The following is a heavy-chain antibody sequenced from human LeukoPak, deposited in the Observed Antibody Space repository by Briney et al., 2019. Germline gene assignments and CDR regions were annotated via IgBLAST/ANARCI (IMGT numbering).Heavy chain of an antibody. CDR1: GGSISSYY. CDR3: ARHFNPGIAVAGKKFYFDY. Sequence: SETLSLTCTVSGGSISSYYWSWIRQPPGKGLEWIGYIYYSGSTNYNPSLKSRVTISVDTSKNQFSLKLSSVTAADTAVYYCARHFNPGIAVAGKKFYFDYWGQGTLVTVSS. D-gene: IGHD6-19*01. V-gene: IGHV4-59*08. CDR2: IYYSGST. J-gene: IGHJ4*02.